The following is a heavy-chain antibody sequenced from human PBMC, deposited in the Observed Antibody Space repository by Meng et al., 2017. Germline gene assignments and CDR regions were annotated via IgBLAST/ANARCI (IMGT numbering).Heavy chain of an antibody. CDR3: TRAGGLLWFGELLFDY. CDR1: GFTFGDYA. V-gene: IGHV3-49*03. D-gene: IGHD3-10*01. CDR2: IRSKAYGGTT. J-gene: IGHJ4*02. Sequence: GGSLRLSCTASGFTFGDYAMSWFRQAPGKGLEWVGFIRSKAYGGTTEYAASVKGRFTISRDDSKSIAYLQMNSLKTEDTAVYYRTRAGGLLWFGELLFDYWGQGTLVTVSS.